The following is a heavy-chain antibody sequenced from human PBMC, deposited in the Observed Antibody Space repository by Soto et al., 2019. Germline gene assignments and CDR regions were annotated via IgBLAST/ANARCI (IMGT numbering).Heavy chain of an antibody. V-gene: IGHV1-69*02. Sequence: QVQLVQAGAEVRKPGSSEKVSCKASGDTFDSYTLSWVRQAPVQGLEWMGRIIPILGITNYALRCQSRVTTPADVSVRTDNMELSGLISCDTATYFSAHYSYYSFASKCGGFWGQGTLVTVSS. J-gene: IGHJ4*02. CDR1: GDTFDSYT. CDR2: IIPILGIT. CDR3: AHYSYYSFASKCGGF. D-gene: IGHD2-21*01.